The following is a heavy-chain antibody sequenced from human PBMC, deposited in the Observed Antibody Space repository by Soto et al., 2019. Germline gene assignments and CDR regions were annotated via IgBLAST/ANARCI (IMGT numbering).Heavy chain of an antibody. Sequence: SVKVSCKSSGYTFTGYYIHWVRQAPGHGLEWMGWINPNTGDTSYAQKFQGRVTLTRDTSISTAYMELGRLTSDDTAVYYCARYHTRHWEFFYYAMDVWGQGTTVTVSS. D-gene: IGHD7-27*01. V-gene: IGHV1-2*02. CDR2: INPNTGDT. CDR1: GYTFTGYY. CDR3: ARYHTRHWEFFYYAMDV. J-gene: IGHJ6*02.